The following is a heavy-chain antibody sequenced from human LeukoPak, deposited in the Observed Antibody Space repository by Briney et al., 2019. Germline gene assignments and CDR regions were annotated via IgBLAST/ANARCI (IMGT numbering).Heavy chain of an antibody. Sequence: GASVKVSCKASGYTFTSYGISWVRQAPGQGLEWMGWISAYNGNTNYAQKLQGRVTTTTDTSTSTAYMELRGLRSDDTAVYYCARDPYYNMPFDYWGQGTLVTVSS. V-gene: IGHV1-18*01. CDR3: ARDPYYNMPFDY. D-gene: IGHD3-10*01. CDR2: ISAYNGNT. CDR1: GYTFTSYG. J-gene: IGHJ4*02.